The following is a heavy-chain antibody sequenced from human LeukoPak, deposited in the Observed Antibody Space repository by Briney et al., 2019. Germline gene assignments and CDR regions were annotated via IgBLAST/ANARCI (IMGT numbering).Heavy chain of an antibody. CDR2: SNHSGST. CDR1: GGSFSGYY. Sequence: PSETLSLTCAVYGGSFSGYYWSWIRQPPGKGLDWIGESNHSGSTNYNPSLKSRVTISVDTSKNQFSLKLSSVTAADTAMYYCARESTTVAGTFDYWGQGTLVTVSS. CDR3: ARESTTVAGTFDY. D-gene: IGHD6-19*01. V-gene: IGHV4-34*01. J-gene: IGHJ4*02.